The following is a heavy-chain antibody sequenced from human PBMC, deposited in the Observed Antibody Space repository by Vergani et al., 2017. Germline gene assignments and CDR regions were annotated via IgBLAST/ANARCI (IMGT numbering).Heavy chain of an antibody. V-gene: IGHV3-21*01. CDR3: TRDFFWSGYLTPSVVTASIYAFDI. CDR2: ISSSSSYI. J-gene: IGHJ3*02. Sequence: EVQLVESGGGLVKPGGSLRLSCAASGFTFSSYSMNWVRQAPGKGLEWVSSISSSSSYIYYADSVKGRFTISRDNAKNSLYLQMNSLRAEDTAVYYCTRDFFWSGYLTPSVVTASIYAFDIWGQGTMVTVSS. D-gene: IGHD3-3*01. CDR1: GFTFSSYS.